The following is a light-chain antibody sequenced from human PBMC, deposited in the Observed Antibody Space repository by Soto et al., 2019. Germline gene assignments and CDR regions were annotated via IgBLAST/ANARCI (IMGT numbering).Light chain of an antibody. CDR1: SSDVGTYNL. Sequence: QSALTQPASVSESPGQSITISYTRTSSDVGTYNLVTWYQQHPGKAPKLIIYEGNKRPSGVSNRFSASKSGNTASLTISGLLAEDEADYYCCSYAPSRTLLFGGGTKETVL. J-gene: IGLJ2*01. CDR2: EGN. CDR3: CSYAPSRTLL. V-gene: IGLV2-23*01.